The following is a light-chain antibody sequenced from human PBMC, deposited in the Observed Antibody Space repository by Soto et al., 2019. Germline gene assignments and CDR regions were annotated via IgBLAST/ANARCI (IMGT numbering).Light chain of an antibody. CDR3: QTWGTGIHVV. J-gene: IGLJ2*01. V-gene: IGLV4-69*01. CDR1: SGHSSYA. Sequence: VLTQSPSASASLGASVKLTCTLSSGHSSYAIAWHQQQPEKGPRYLMKLDSDGSHTKGDAIPDRFSGSSSGAERYLTISSLQSEDEADYYCQTWGTGIHVVFGVGTKLTVL. CDR2: LDSDGSH.